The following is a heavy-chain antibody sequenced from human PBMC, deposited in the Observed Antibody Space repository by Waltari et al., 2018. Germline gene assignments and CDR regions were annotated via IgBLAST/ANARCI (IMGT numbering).Heavy chain of an antibody. V-gene: IGHV3-73*01. CDR1: GFTFSGSA. J-gene: IGHJ4*02. CDR2: IRSKANSYAT. CDR3: IPPVAGFDY. Sequence: EVQLVESGGGFVQPGGSLKLSCAASGFTFSGSAMHWVRQASGKGLEWVGRIRSKANSYATAYAASVKGRVTISRDDSKNTAYLQMNSLKTEDTAVYYCIPPVAGFDYWGQGTLVTVSS. D-gene: IGHD6-19*01.